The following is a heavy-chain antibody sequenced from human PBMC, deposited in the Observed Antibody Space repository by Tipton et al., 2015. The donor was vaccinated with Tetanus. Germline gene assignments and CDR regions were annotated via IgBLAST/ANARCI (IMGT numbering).Heavy chain of an antibody. Sequence: QLVQSGGGVVQPGRSLRLSCAASGFTFSGYHMHWVRQAPGKGLEWVASVSNDGSDIDYIDSVKGRFTISRDNSKNTLYLRLNSLRSGDTAVFYCASSYRYLDVWGRGSLAIVSS. J-gene: IGHJ2*01. CDR2: VSNDGSDI. V-gene: IGHV3-30*03. CDR1: GFTFSGYH. CDR3: ASSYRYLDV.